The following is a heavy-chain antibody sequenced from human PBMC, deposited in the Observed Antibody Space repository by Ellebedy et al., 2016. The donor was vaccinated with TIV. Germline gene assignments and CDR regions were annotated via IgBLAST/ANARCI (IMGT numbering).Heavy chain of an antibody. J-gene: IGHJ3*02. Sequence: GESLKISCAASGFIFSSYSMNWVRQAPGKGLEWVSSISSTGSYMYYADSVKGRFTISRDNSKNTLYLHMNSLRAEDTAVYYCARPWVEMATIGDAFDIWGQGTMVTVSS. CDR2: ISSTGSYM. CDR1: GFIFSSYS. D-gene: IGHD5-24*01. CDR3: ARPWVEMATIGDAFDI. V-gene: IGHV3-21*04.